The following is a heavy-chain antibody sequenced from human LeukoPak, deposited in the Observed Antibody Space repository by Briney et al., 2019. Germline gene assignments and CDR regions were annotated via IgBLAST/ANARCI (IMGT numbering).Heavy chain of an antibody. CDR3: ARSGITIFSGANNYYYMDV. CDR1: GGSISSSSYY. CDR2: IYYSGST. D-gene: IGHD3-9*01. V-gene: IGHV4-39*07. J-gene: IGHJ6*03. Sequence: SETLSLTCTVSGGSISSSSYYWGWIRQPPGKGLEWIGSIYYSGSTYYNPSLKSRVTISVDTSKNQFSLKLSSVTAADTAVYYCARSGITIFSGANNYYYMDVWGKGTTVTISS.